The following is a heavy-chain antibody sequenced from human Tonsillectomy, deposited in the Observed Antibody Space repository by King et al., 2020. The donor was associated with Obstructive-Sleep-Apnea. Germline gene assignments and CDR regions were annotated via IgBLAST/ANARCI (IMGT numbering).Heavy chain of an antibody. D-gene: IGHD5-18*01. Sequence: VQLVESGGGVVQPGGSLRLSCAASGFTFSTYGMHWVRQAPGKGLEWVAFIRYDGSNKQCADSVKGRFTISRDNSKNTLCLQMNTLKAEDTAVYYCAKDRGSSYGRYFDYWGQGTLVTVSS. CDR2: IRYDGSNK. V-gene: IGHV3-30*02. CDR3: AKDRGSSYGRYFDY. CDR1: GFTFSTYG. J-gene: IGHJ4*02.